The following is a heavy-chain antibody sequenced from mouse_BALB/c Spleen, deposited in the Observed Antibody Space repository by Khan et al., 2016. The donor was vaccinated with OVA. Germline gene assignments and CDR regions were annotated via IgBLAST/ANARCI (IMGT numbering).Heavy chain of an antibody. D-gene: IGHD2-10*02. Sequence: QVQLQQSGAELTKPGASVKMSCTASGYTFTTYWMHWIKQRPGQGLEWIGYINPSTGYTEYTQKFKDKAKLTADESSSTAYMQLNSLTSEDSAVYYWARRGLYGIFPYWGQGTVVTVSA. CDR1: GYTFTTYW. CDR3: ARRGLYGIFPY. CDR2: INPSTGYT. J-gene: IGHJ3*01. V-gene: IGHV1-7*01.